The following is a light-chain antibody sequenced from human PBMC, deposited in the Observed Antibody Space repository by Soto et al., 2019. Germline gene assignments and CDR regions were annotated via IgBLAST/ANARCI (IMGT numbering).Light chain of an antibody. CDR3: CSYAGFGV. V-gene: IGLV2-23*02. Sequence: QSALTQPASVSGSPGQSITISCTGTSSDVGSYNLVSWYQQHPGKAPKLMIYEVSKRPSGVSNRLSGSKSGNTASLTISGLQAEDEADYYCCSYAGFGVFGGGTKVTVL. J-gene: IGLJ3*02. CDR2: EVS. CDR1: SSDVGSYNL.